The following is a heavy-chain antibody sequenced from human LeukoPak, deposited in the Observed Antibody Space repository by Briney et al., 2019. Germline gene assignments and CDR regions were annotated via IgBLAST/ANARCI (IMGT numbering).Heavy chain of an antibody. J-gene: IGHJ4*02. CDR2: IYHSGST. D-gene: IGHD6-19*01. CDR3: ARVFRIMGQWLVIDY. Sequence: SETLSLTCTVSAYSISSGYYWGWIRQPPGKGLEWIGSIYHSGSTYYNPSLKSRVTISVDTSKNQFSLRLSSVTAADTAVYYCARVFRIMGQWLVIDYWGQGTLVTVSS. V-gene: IGHV4-38-2*02. CDR1: AYSISSGYY.